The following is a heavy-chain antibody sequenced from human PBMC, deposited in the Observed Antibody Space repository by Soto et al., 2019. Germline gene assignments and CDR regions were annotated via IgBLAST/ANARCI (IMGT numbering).Heavy chain of an antibody. CDR1: GFTFSRYW. J-gene: IGHJ3*02. CDR2: IKSDGSNI. Sequence: EVQLVESGGGLVQPGGSLRLSCAASGFTFSRYWMNWVRQAPGKGLVWVSRIKSDGSNIDYADSVKGRFTISRDDVKNTLSRQMTNLRVEDTAVYYCAGEFPVDSGAWYDSFDIWGQGTMLTVSS. V-gene: IGHV3-74*01. CDR3: AGEFPVDSGAWYDSFDI. D-gene: IGHD6-19*01.